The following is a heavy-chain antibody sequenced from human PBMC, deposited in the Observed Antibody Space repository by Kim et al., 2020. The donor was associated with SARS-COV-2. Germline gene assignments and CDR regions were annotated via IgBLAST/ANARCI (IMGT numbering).Heavy chain of an antibody. D-gene: IGHD6-13*01. CDR3: ARGKYSSSWYADY. J-gene: IGHJ4*02. Sequence: TPSLKSRVTISVDTSKNQFSLKLSSVTAADTAVYYCARGKYSSSWYADYWGQGTLVTVSS. V-gene: IGHV4-31*02.